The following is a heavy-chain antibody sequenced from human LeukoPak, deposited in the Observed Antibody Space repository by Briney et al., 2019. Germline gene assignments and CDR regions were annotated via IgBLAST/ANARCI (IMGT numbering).Heavy chain of an antibody. D-gene: IGHD3-16*02. CDR2: MNPNSGNT. J-gene: IGHJ3*02. CDR1: GYTFTSYD. CDR3: ARGHLLRLGELSFMTAFDI. Sequence: ASVKVSCKASGYTFTSYDISWVRQATGQGLEWMGWMNPNSGNTGYAQKFQGRVTITRNTSIGTAYMELSSLRSEDTAVYYCARGHLLRLGELSFMTAFDIWGQGAMVTVSS. V-gene: IGHV1-8*03.